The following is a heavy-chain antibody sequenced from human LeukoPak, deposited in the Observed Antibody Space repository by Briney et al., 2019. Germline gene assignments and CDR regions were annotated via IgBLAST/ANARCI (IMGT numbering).Heavy chain of an antibody. D-gene: IGHD3-16*01. V-gene: IGHV3-23*01. Sequence: GGSLRLSCAASGFTFSSYSMNWVRQAPGKGLEWVSSISGSGVGTFYSDSVKGRFTISRDNSKNTLYLQMNSLRAEDTAVYYCAKVMIGHAFDIWGQGTMLTVSS. CDR2: ISGSGVGT. J-gene: IGHJ3*02. CDR1: GFTFSSYS. CDR3: AKVMIGHAFDI.